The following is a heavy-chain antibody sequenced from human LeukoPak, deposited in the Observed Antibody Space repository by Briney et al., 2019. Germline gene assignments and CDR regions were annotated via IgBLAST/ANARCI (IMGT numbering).Heavy chain of an antibody. CDR3: ARGGYSGSYTDFDY. CDR1: GGTFSSYA. D-gene: IGHD1-26*01. J-gene: IGHJ4*02. Sequence: GSSVRVSCKASGGTFSSYAINWVRQATGQGLEWMGWMNPNSGNTGYAQKFQGRVTITRNTSISTAYMELSSLRSEDTAVYYCARGGYSGSYTDFDYWGQGTLVTVSS. V-gene: IGHV1-8*03. CDR2: MNPNSGNT.